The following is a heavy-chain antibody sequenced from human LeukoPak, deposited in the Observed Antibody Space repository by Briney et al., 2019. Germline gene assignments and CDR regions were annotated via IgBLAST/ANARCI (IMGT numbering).Heavy chain of an antibody. CDR2: ISGSGGST. J-gene: IGHJ4*02. V-gene: IGHV3-23*01. Sequence: GGSLRLSCAASGFTFSSYAMSWVRQAPGKGLEWVSAISGSGGSTYYADSVKGRFTISRDNAKNSLYLQMNSLRAEDMALYYCAKDARLWFGELATYYFDYWGQGTLVTVSS. CDR3: AKDARLWFGELATYYFDY. CDR1: GFTFSSYA. D-gene: IGHD3-10*01.